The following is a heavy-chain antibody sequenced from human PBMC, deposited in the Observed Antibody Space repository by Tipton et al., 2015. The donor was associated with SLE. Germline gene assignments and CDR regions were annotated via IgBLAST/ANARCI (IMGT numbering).Heavy chain of an antibody. D-gene: IGHD1-26*01. J-gene: IGHJ4*02. V-gene: IGHV7-4-1*02. CDR2: INTSTGKA. CDR3: AAVGDTGLQRSDS. CDR1: GYTLSRYS. Sequence: QSGAEVKKPGASVTVSCKASGYTLSRYSMNWVRQAPGQGLEWMGCINTSTGKATYTQAFSGRFAFSLDTPANTAYLQISSLEADDSGIYYWAAVGDTGLQRSDSWGQGDLVTGSS.